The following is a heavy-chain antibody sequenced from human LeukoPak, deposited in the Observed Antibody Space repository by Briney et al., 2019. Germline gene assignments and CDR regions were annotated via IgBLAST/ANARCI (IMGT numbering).Heavy chain of an antibody. CDR1: GGSISSYY. J-gene: IGHJ3*02. V-gene: IGHV4-4*07. Sequence: SETLSLTCTVSGGSISSYYWSWIRQPAGKGLEWIGRIYTSGSTNYNPSLKSRVTMSVDTSKNQFSLKLSSVTAADTAVYYCARDPDWGDILTGYHEGAFDIWGQGTMVTVSS. CDR2: IYTSGST. D-gene: IGHD3-9*01. CDR3: ARDPDWGDILTGYHEGAFDI.